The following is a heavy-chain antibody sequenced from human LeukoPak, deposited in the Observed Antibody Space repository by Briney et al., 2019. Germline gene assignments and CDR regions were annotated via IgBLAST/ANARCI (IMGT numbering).Heavy chain of an antibody. D-gene: IGHD2-2*02. CDR3: AKDLLGYCSSTSCYNSFDY. J-gene: IGHJ4*02. Sequence: GGSLRLSRAASGFTFSSYAMSWVRQALGKELEWVSAISGSGGSTYYADSVKGRFTISRDNSKNTLYLQMNSLRAEDTAVYYCAKDLLGYCSSTSCYNSFDYWGQGTLVTVSS. CDR2: ISGSGGST. V-gene: IGHV3-23*01. CDR1: GFTFSSYA.